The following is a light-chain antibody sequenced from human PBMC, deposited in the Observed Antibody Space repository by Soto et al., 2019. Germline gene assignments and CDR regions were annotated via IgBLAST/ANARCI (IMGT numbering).Light chain of an antibody. CDR1: QSISSY. V-gene: IGKV1-39*01. Sequence: DIQMNQSPSSLSAAVGDSVTISCRASQSISSYLNWYQQKPGKAPNLLSHAASNLQSGVPSRFSGSGSGTDFTLTISSLQPEDFATYYCQQTYNTPRTFGQGPKLES. CDR3: QQTYNTPRT. CDR2: AAS. J-gene: IGKJ2*01.